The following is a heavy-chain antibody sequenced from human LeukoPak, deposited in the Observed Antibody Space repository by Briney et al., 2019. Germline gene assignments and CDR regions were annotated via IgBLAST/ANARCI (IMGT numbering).Heavy chain of an antibody. V-gene: IGHV3-7*01. J-gene: IGHJ3*02. Sequence: GGSLRLSCAASGFTFSRYCMTWVRQAPGKGLEWVATIIQDGNVKNYVDSVKGRFTISRDNAKNSVFLQMNNLRAEDTAVYYCATSSGYYPDDAFDIWGQGTMVTVSS. D-gene: IGHD3-22*01. CDR3: ATSSGYYPDDAFDI. CDR2: IIQDGNVK. CDR1: GFTFSRYC.